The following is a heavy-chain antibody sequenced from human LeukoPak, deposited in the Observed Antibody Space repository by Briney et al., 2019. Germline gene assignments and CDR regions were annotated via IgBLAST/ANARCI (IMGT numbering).Heavy chain of an antibody. D-gene: IGHD3-3*01. V-gene: IGHV4-34*01. Sequence: SETLSLTCAVYGGSFSGYYWSWIRQPPGKGLEWIGEINHSGSTNYNPSLKSRVTISVDTSKNQFSLKLSSVTAADMAVYYCARGGSGYDFWSGYSYYFDYWGQGTLVTVSS. J-gene: IGHJ4*02. CDR2: INHSGST. CDR1: GGSFSGYY. CDR3: ARGGSGYDFWSGYSYYFDY.